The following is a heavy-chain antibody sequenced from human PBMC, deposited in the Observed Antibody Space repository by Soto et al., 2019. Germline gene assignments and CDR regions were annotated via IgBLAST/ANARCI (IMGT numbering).Heavy chain of an antibody. Sequence: PGGSLRLSCAASGFTFSSYAMSWVRQAPGKGLEWVSAISGSGGSTYYADSVKGRFTISRDNSKNTLYLQMNSLRAEDTAVYYCAKDSRITMIVVVINAFDIWGQGTMVTVSS. D-gene: IGHD3-22*01. CDR1: GFTFSSYA. V-gene: IGHV3-23*01. CDR2: ISGSGGST. CDR3: AKDSRITMIVVVINAFDI. J-gene: IGHJ3*02.